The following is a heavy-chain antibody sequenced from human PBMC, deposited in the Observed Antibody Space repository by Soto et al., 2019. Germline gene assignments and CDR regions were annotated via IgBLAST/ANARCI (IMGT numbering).Heavy chain of an antibody. CDR1: GFTFSNFG. D-gene: IGHD2-2*01. CDR2: ISYDGSNT. Sequence: QVQLVESGGGVVQPGMSLRLSCAASGFTFSNFGMHWVRQAPGTGLEWVAVISYDGSNTYHADSVKGRFTVSRDNSESTLYLHMNRLRAEDTAVYYCAKTCDRTISHGIDVWGQGTTVTFSS. V-gene: IGHV3-30*18. J-gene: IGHJ6*02. CDR3: AKTCDRTISHGIDV.